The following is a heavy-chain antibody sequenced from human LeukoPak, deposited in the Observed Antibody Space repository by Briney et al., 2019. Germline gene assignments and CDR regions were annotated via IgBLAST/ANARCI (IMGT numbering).Heavy chain of an antibody. CDR1: GFTFSSYA. V-gene: IGHV3-23*01. CDR3: AKDRTTAARIFDY. Sequence: GGSLGPSCAASGFTFSSYAMSWVRKPPGKGRKWVSGISGSGGGTTYYTDSVKGRFTISRDNPKNTLYLQMNSLRVEDTAVYYCAKDRTTAARIFDYWGQGTRVTVSS. J-gene: IGHJ4*02. D-gene: IGHD6-6*01. CDR2: ISGSGGGTT.